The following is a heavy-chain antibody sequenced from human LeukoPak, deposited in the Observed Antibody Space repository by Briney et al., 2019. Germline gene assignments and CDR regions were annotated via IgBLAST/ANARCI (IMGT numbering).Heavy chain of an antibody. CDR3: AKAPELYSSSDY. Sequence: GGSLRLSCAASGFTFSSYGMHWVRQAPGKRLGWVAVIWYDGSNKYYADSVKGRFTISRDNSKNTLYLQMNSLRAEDTAVYYCAKAPELYSSSDYWGQGTLVTVSS. CDR2: IWYDGSNK. CDR1: GFTFSSYG. D-gene: IGHD6-6*01. V-gene: IGHV3-30*02. J-gene: IGHJ4*02.